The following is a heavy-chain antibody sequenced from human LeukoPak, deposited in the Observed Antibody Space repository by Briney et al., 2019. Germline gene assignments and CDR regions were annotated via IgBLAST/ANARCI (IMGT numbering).Heavy chain of an antibody. Sequence: GRSLRLSCAASGFTFSSYAMHWVRQAPGKGLEWVAVISYDGSNKYYADSVKGRFTISRDNSKSTLYLQMNSLRAEDAAVYYCAREKLRYLVETFDYWGQGTLVTVSS. D-gene: IGHD3-9*01. V-gene: IGHV3-30*04. CDR2: ISYDGSNK. J-gene: IGHJ4*02. CDR3: AREKLRYLVETFDY. CDR1: GFTFSSYA.